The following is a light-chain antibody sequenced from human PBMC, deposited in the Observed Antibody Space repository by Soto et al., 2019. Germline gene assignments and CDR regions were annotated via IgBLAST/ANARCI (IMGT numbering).Light chain of an antibody. CDR1: SSDVGGYNY. CDR3: SSYTSSSTRL. V-gene: IGLV2-14*01. Sequence: QSALTQPASVSGSPGQSITISCTGTSSDVGGYNYVSWYQQYPGKAPKVMIFDVSNRPSGVSDRFSGSKSGNTAILTISGLQAEDEADYYCSSYTSSSTRLFGGGTKLTVL. CDR2: DVS. J-gene: IGLJ3*02.